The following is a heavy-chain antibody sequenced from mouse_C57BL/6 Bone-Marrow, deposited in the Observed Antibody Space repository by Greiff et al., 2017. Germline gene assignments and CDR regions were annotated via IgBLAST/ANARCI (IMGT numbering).Heavy chain of an antibody. V-gene: IGHV1-59*01. J-gene: IGHJ4*01. CDR3: ARRHAMDY. CDR2: IDPSDSYT. Sequence: QVQLQQPGAELVRPGTSVKLSCKASGYTFTSYWMHWVKQRPGQGLEWIGVIDPSDSYTNYNQKFKGKATLTVDTSSRTAYMQLSSLTSEDSAVYYCARRHAMDYWGQGTSVTVSS. CDR1: GYTFTSYW.